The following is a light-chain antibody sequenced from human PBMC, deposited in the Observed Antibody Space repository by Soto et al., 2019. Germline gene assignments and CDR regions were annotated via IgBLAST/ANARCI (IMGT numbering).Light chain of an antibody. CDR3: QQYDSWPQT. CDR2: GAS. J-gene: IGKJ1*01. V-gene: IGKV3-15*01. Sequence: CRASQSVRSSLAWYQQKPGQAPRLLLYGASTRATGIAARFSGSGSGTESTHTSSRLQPEDLAVYSCQQYDSWPQTFGQGTKVDIK. CDR1: QSVRSS.